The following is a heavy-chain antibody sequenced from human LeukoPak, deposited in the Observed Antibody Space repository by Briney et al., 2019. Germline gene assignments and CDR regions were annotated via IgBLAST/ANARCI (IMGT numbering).Heavy chain of an antibody. J-gene: IGHJ4*02. Sequence: SETLSLTCAVSGDSISSGGYSWSWIRQPPGKGLEWIGYIYYSGSTNYNPSLKSRVTISVDTSKNQFSLKLSSVTAADTAVYYCARDYDSSGYYLAEWGQGTLVTVSS. V-gene: IGHV4-61*08. CDR3: ARDYDSSGYYLAE. CDR2: IYYSGST. CDR1: GDSISSGGYS. D-gene: IGHD3-22*01.